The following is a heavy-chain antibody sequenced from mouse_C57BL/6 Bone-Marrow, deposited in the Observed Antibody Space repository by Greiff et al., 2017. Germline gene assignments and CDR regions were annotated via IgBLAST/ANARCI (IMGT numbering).Heavy chain of an antibody. V-gene: IGHV14-4*01. CDR2: IDPENGDT. CDR3: TTHYYGSSWYFDV. Sequence: VQLQQSGAELVRPGASVKLSCTASGFNIKDDYMHWVKQRPEQGLEWIGWIDPENGDTAYASKFQGKATITADTPSNPAYLQLSSLTSEDTAVYYCTTHYYGSSWYFDVWGTGTTVTVSS. D-gene: IGHD1-1*01. J-gene: IGHJ1*03. CDR1: GFNIKDDY.